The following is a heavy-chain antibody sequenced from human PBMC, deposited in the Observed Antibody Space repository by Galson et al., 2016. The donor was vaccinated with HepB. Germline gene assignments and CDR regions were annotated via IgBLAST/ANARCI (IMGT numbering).Heavy chain of an antibody. J-gene: IGHJ3*01. Sequence: SLRLSCAGFGFTFSRSGLNWVRQAPGKGLQWISYISSSLSTIYYADSVKGRFTISRDNAKNSVYLQLNSLGDDDTGVYYCARELVRSAFDLWGQGKLVTVSS. D-gene: IGHD6-6*01. CDR3: ARELVRSAFDL. V-gene: IGHV3-48*02. CDR2: ISSSLSTI. CDR1: GFTFSRSG.